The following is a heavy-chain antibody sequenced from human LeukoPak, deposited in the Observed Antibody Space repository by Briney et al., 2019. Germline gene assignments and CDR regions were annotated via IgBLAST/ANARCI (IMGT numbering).Heavy chain of an antibody. CDR2: ISGSGGST. D-gene: IGHD6-19*01. J-gene: IGHJ5*02. Sequence: GSLRLSCAASGFTFSSYAMSWVRQAPGKGLEWVSAISGSGGSTYYADSVKGRFTISRDNAKNSLYLQMNSLRAEDTAVYYCARDAVSSGWQNWFDPWGQGTLVTVSS. V-gene: IGHV3-23*01. CDR3: ARDAVSSGWQNWFDP. CDR1: GFTFSSYA.